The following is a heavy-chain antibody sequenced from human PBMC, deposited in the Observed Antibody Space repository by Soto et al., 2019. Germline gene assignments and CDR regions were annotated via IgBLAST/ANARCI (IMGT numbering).Heavy chain of an antibody. Sequence: QVQVVQSRAEVKKPGASVKVSCKTSGYTFTNYDINWVRQAPGQGLEWMGWLSPDHGNAGYAPQFQGRITMTSDTSTSTVYMELNNLSSDDTAVYFCEVTAAGHWGQGTMVTVSS. D-gene: IGHD2-21*02. CDR3: EVTAAGH. J-gene: IGHJ4*02. V-gene: IGHV1-8*01. CDR2: LSPDHGNA. CDR1: GYTFTNYD.